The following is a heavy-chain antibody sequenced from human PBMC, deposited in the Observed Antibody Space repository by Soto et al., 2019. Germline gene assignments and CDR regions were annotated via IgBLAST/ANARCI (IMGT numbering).Heavy chain of an antibody. CDR3: ARERAVAVAGTLDY. Sequence: QVQLVQSGAEAKKPGASVKVSCKASGYTFTSYAMHWVRQAPGQRLEWMGWINAGNGNTKYSQKFQGRVTITRDISASTAYMELSSLRSEDTAVYYCARERAVAVAGTLDYWGQGTLVTVSS. CDR1: GYTFTSYA. D-gene: IGHD6-19*01. CDR2: INAGNGNT. J-gene: IGHJ4*02. V-gene: IGHV1-3*01.